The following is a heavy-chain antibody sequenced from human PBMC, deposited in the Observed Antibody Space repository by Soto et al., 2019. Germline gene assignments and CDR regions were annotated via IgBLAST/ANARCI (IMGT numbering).Heavy chain of an antibody. V-gene: IGHV3-48*01. J-gene: IGHJ3*02. CDR2: ISSSSSTI. CDR3: SRDQLGYCSSTSCYLDAFDI. D-gene: IGHD2-2*01. Sequence: GGSLRLSCAASGFTFSSYSMNWVRQAPGKGLECVSYISSSSSTIYYADSVKGRFTISRDNAKNSLYLQMNSLRAEDTAVYYCSRDQLGYCSSTSCYLDAFDIWGQGTMVTVSS. CDR1: GFTFSSYS.